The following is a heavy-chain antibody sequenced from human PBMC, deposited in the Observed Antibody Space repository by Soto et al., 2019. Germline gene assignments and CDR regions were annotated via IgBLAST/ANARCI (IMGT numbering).Heavy chain of an antibody. CDR2: ISYDGSNK. Sequence: QVQLVESGGGVVQPGRSLRLSCAASGFTFSSYAMHWVRQAPGKGLEWVAVISYDGSNKYYADSVKGRFTISRDNSKNTLYLQMNSLRAEDTAVYYCAREGLGDYENTFDYWGQGTLVTVSS. J-gene: IGHJ4*02. CDR3: AREGLGDYENTFDY. CDR1: GFTFSSYA. D-gene: IGHD3-16*01. V-gene: IGHV3-30-3*01.